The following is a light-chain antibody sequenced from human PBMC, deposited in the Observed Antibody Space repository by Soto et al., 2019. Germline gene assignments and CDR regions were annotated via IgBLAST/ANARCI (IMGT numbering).Light chain of an antibody. CDR2: LEGSGSY. V-gene: IGLV4-60*03. J-gene: IGLJ2*01. Sequence: QPVLTQSSSASASLGSSVKLTCTLSSGHSSYIIAWHQQQPGKAPRYLMKLEGSGSYNKGSGVPDRFSGSSSGADRYLTISNLQSEDEADYYCETWDSNTRVFGGGTKETVL. CDR1: SGHSSYI. CDR3: ETWDSNTRV.